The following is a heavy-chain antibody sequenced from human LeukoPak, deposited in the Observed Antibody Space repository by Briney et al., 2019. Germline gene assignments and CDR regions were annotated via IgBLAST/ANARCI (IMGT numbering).Heavy chain of an antibody. CDR2: IRYDGSNK. V-gene: IGHV3-30*02. CDR3: AKFLTGYYSGVYYFDY. J-gene: IGHJ4*02. D-gene: IGHD3-9*01. Sequence: GGSLRLSCAASGFIFSSYGMHWVRQAPGKGLEWVAFIRYDGSNKYYADSLKGRFTISRDNSKNTLYLQMNSLRAEDTAVYYCAKFLTGYYSGVYYFDYWGQGTLVPSPQ. CDR1: GFIFSSYG.